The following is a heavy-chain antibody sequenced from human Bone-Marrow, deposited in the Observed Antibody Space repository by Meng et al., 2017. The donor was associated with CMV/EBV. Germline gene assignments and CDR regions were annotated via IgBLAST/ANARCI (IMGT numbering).Heavy chain of an antibody. CDR3: AREYYDFWRGEYSLDV. J-gene: IGHJ6*01. D-gene: IGHD3-3*01. Sequence: GESLKISCVVSGFTFSNYWMSWVRQAPGKGLEWVANIKQDGSETYYVDPVEGRFTISRDNAKNSLYLQMNSLRDEDTAVYFCAREYYDFWRGEYSLDVWGHGTTVTGSS. V-gene: IGHV3-7*01. CDR1: GFTFSNYW. CDR2: IKQDGSET.